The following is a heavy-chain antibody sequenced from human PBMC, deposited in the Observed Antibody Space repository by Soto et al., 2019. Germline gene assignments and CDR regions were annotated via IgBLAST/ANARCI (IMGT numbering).Heavy chain of an antibody. D-gene: IGHD6-13*01. J-gene: IGHJ3*02. CDR2: IWYDGSNK. V-gene: IGHV3-33*01. CDR1: GFTFSSYG. Sequence: GGSLRLSCAASGFTFSSYGMHWVRQAPGKGLEWVAVIWYDGSNKYYADSVKGRFTISRDNSKNTLYLQMNSLRAEDTAVYYCAREGFSWYGAFDIWGQGTMVTVSS. CDR3: AREGFSWYGAFDI.